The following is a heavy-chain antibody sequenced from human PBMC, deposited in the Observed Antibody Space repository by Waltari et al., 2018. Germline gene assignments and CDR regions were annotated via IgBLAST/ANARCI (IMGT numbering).Heavy chain of an antibody. J-gene: IGHJ5*02. V-gene: IGHV3-21*03. D-gene: IGHD3-10*01. CDR2: IGGTHSNI. Sequence: EVRLAESGGGLVKPGGSLGLSCTAPGFAFGDYVMNWVRQAPGTGLEWVSSIGGTHSNIFYADSVKGRFTVSRDNAKNSLYLQMDNLRAEDSGLYFCTRDLYGSGGDWFDPWGQGTLVTVSS. CDR3: TRDLYGSGGDWFDP. CDR1: GFAFGDYV.